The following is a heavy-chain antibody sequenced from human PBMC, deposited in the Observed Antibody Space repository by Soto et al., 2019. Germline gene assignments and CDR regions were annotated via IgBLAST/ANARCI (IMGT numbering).Heavy chain of an antibody. CDR2: IYYSGST. Sequence: QVQLQESGPGLVKPSQTLSLTCTVSGGSISSGGYYCRWIRQHPGQGLEWFGYIYYSGSTSYNPSLKSRVTISVDTSKNQFSLKLSSVTAADTAVYYCAGHRRQQLVPPYYYGMDVWGQGTTVTVSS. J-gene: IGHJ6*02. CDR1: GGSISSGGYY. CDR3: AGHRRQQLVPPYYYGMDV. V-gene: IGHV4-31*03. D-gene: IGHD6-13*01.